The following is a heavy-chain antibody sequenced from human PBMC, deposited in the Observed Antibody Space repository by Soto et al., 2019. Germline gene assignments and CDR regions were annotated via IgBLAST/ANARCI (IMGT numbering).Heavy chain of an antibody. V-gene: IGHV3-64D*08. CDR3: VKASGYYNSSVSQVVFNI. D-gene: IGHD3-22*01. J-gene: IGHJ3*02. CDR2: ISSNGGST. CDR1: GFTFSSYA. Sequence: GGSLRLSCSASGFTFSSYAMHWVRQAPGKGLEYVSAISSNGGSTYYADSVKGRFTISRDNSKNTLYLQMSSLRAEDTAVYYWVKASGYYNSSVSQVVFNIWGQGTMVTVSS.